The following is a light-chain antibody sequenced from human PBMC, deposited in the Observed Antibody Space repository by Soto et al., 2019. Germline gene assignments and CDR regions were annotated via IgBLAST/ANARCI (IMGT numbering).Light chain of an antibody. CDR2: GAS. CDR1: QSVSSSY. Sequence: EIVLTQSPGTLSLSPGERATLSCRASQSVSSSYLAWYQQKPGQAPRLLIYGASSRATGIPDRFSGSGSGTDFTLAISRLEPEDFAVYYCQQYGSSLWTFVHGTKVDIK. CDR3: QQYGSSLWT. V-gene: IGKV3-20*01. J-gene: IGKJ1*01.